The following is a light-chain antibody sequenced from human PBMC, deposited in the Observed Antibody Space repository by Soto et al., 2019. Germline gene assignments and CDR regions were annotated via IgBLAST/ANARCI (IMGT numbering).Light chain of an antibody. CDR3: QQYNSFWK. CDR2: DAS. Sequence: DIQMTQSPSTLSASVGDRVTITCRASQSISSWLAWYQQKPGKAPKLLIYDASYLERGVPSRFSGSGSGTEFTLTISDLQPDDLATYYCQQYNSFWKFGQGTKVEI. CDR1: QSISSW. J-gene: IGKJ1*01. V-gene: IGKV1-5*01.